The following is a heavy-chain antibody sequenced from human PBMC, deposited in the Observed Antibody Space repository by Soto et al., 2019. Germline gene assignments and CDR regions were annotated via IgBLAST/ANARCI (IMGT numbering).Heavy chain of an antibody. D-gene: IGHD3-10*01. Sequence: GESLKISCETSGYRFTAYWIAWVRQMPGKGLEWMGIIYPGDSDARYGPSFEGQVSISVDKSVNTAYLQWNSLKDSDTAVYFYARRDFYGSGSYDSSDSFDVWGQGTMVTVSS. V-gene: IGHV5-51*01. J-gene: IGHJ3*01. CDR2: IYPGDSDA. CDR1: GYRFTAYW. CDR3: ARRDFYGSGSYDSSDSFDV.